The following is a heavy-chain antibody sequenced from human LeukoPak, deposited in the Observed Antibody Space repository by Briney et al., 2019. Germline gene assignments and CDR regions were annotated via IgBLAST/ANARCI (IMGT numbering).Heavy chain of an antibody. V-gene: IGHV3-23*01. D-gene: IGHD1-26*01. CDR2: ITGSDTTA. Sequence: GGSLRLSCAASGFGLSSYGVNWVRQAPGKGLEWVSGITGSDTTAYHAGSVRGRFTISRDDSKNTLYLQMSSLRVDDTAIYYCAKSGASPLYHMDVWGRGATVTVPS. CDR1: GFGLSSYG. CDR3: AKSGASPLYHMDV. J-gene: IGHJ6*03.